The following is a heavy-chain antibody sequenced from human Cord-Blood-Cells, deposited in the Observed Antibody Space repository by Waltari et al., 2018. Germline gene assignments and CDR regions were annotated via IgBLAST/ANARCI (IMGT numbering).Heavy chain of an antibody. D-gene: IGHD7-27*01. V-gene: IGHV4-39*01. CDR3: ARHSTGAFDY. Sequence: QLQLQESGPGLVKPSETLSLTCTVSGGSISSSSYYWGWIRQPPGKGLEWIGSIYYSVSTYYTPSLKSRVTISVDTSKNQFSLKLSSVTAADTAVYYCARHSTGAFDYWGQGTLVTVSS. CDR2: IYYSVST. J-gene: IGHJ4*02. CDR1: GGSISSSSYY.